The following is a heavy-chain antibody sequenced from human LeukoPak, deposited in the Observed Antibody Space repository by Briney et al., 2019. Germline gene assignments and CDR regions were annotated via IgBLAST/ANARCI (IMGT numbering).Heavy chain of an antibody. J-gene: IGHJ6*03. V-gene: IGHV4-34*01. CDR1: GGSFSGYY. D-gene: IGHD3-16*02. CDR2: INHSGST. Sequence: SETLSLTCAVYGGSFSGYYWSWIRQPPGKGLEWIGEINHSGSTNYNPSLKSRVTISVDTSKNQFSLKLSSVTAADTAVYYCARGAFDYVWGGYRSHYYYYMDVWGKGTTVTVSS. CDR3: ARGAFDYVWGGYRSHYYYYMDV.